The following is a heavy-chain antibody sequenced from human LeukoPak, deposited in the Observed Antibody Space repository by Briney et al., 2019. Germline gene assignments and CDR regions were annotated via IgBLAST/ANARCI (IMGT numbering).Heavy chain of an antibody. D-gene: IGHD2-2*01. CDR3: AKAYGYCSSTSCSHEEFDY. CDR2: ISYDGSNK. J-gene: IGHJ4*02. Sequence: PGRSLRLSCAASGFTFSSYGMHWVRQAPGKGLEWVALISYDGSNKYYADSVTGRFTISRDTSKNTLYLQMNSLRAEDTAVYYCAKAYGYCSSTSCSHEEFDYWGQGTLVTVSS. V-gene: IGHV3-30*18. CDR1: GFTFSSYG.